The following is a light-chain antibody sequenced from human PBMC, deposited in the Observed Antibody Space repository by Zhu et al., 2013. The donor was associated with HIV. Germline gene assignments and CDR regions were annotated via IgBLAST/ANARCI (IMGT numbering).Light chain of an antibody. J-gene: IGKJ1*01. Sequence: EIVMTQSPATLSVSPGERATLSCRASQSIDNNFLAWYQQKPGQAPRLLIYGASTRATGIPARFSGSGSGTEFTLTISSLQSEDFAVYYCQQYNNWPRTFGQGTKVEIK. CDR3: QQYNNWPRT. CDR2: GAS. V-gene: IGKV3-15*01. CDR1: QSIDNN.